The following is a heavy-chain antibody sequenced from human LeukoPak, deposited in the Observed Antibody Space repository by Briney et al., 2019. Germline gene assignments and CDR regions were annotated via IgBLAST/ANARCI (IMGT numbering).Heavy chain of an antibody. CDR1: GYTFTGYY. J-gene: IGHJ4*02. Sequence: ASVKVSCKASGYTFTGYYMHWVRQAPGQGLEWMGRINPNSGGTNYAQKFQGRVTITADESTSTAYMELSSLRSEDTAVYYCARDGYGDFHFDYWGQGTLVTVSS. V-gene: IGHV1-2*06. D-gene: IGHD4-17*01. CDR2: INPNSGGT. CDR3: ARDGYGDFHFDY.